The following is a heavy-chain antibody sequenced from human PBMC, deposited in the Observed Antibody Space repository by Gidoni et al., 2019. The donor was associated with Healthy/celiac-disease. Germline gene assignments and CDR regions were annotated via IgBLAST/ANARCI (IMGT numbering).Heavy chain of an antibody. D-gene: IGHD2-15*01. J-gene: IGHJ2*01. V-gene: IGHV1-2*02. Sequence: QVQLVQSGAEVKKPGASVKVSCKAYGYTFTGYYMHWVRQAPGQGLEWMGWITPHSGGTNYAQKFQVLVTMTRDTSISTAYMELSRLRSDDTAVYYCARDFGGGGRVNWYFDLWGRGTLVTVSS. CDR3: ARDFGGGGRVNWYFDL. CDR1: GYTFTGYY. CDR2: ITPHSGGT.